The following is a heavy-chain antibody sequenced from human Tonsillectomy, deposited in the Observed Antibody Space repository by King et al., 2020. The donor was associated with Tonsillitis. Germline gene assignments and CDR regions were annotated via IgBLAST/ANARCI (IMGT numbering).Heavy chain of an antibody. CDR2: ISFGGNAK. Sequence: VQLVESGGGVAQPGTSLRLSCAASGFAFSTYDMHWVRQAPGKGPEWVALISFGGNAKFYAESVMGRFSISRDNSKNTLFLQLNGLRVEDTAVYYCVTHLNNTSSFVDYWGQGTLVTVSS. CDR3: VTHLNNTSSFVDY. V-gene: IGHV3-30*03. J-gene: IGHJ4*02. CDR1: GFAFSTYD. D-gene: IGHD1/OR15-1a*01.